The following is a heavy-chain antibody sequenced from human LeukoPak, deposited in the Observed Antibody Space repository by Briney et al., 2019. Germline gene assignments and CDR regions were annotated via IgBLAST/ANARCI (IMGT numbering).Heavy chain of an antibody. V-gene: IGHV3-23*01. J-gene: IGHJ3*02. D-gene: IGHD1-1*01. CDR1: GFTFSTYW. Sequence: GGSLRLSCVGYGFTFSTYWMSWVRQAPGKGLEWVSSMNPVYYADSVKGRFTISRDDSKNTLFLQMNSLRAEDTAIYYCAKDSFSRNGIFDALDIWGQGTMVTVYS. CDR3: AKDSFSRNGIFDALDI. CDR2: MNPV.